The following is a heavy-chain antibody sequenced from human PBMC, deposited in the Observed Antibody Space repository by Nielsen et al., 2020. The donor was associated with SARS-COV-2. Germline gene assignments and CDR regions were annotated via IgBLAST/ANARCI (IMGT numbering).Heavy chain of an antibody. D-gene: IGHD3-10*01. CDR3: ARDYYGSFYGMDV. J-gene: IGHJ6*02. Sequence: SVKVSCKASGGTFSSYAISWVRQAPGQGLEWMGGIIPIFGTANYAQKFQGRVTITADESTSTAYMELSSLRSEDTAVYCCARDYYGSFYGMDVWGQGTTVTVSS. CDR1: GGTFSSYA. CDR2: IIPIFGTA. V-gene: IGHV1-69*13.